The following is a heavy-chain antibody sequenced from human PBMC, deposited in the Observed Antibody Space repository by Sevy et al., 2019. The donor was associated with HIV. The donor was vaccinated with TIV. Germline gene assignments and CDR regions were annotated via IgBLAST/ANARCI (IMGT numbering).Heavy chain of an antibody. CDR1: GFTFSSYS. CDR3: ARDQQQLGRGDAFDI. Sequence: GESLKISCAASGFTFSSYSMNWVRQAPGKGLEWVSYISSSSSTIYYADSVKGRFTISRDNAQNSLYLQMNSLRDEDTAVYYCARDQQQLGRGDAFDIWGQGTMVTVSS. J-gene: IGHJ3*02. V-gene: IGHV3-48*02. CDR2: ISSSSSTI. D-gene: IGHD6-13*01.